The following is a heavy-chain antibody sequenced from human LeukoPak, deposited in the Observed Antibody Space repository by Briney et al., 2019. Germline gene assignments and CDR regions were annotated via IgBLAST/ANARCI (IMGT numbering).Heavy chain of an antibody. D-gene: IGHD3-10*01. CDR2: INHSGST. V-gene: IGHV4-34*01. CDR3: ARGRGNFDY. Sequence: SETLSLTCAVYGGSFSGYYWSWIRQPPGKGLEWIGEINHSGSTNYNPSLKSRVTISVDTSKNQFSLKLSSVTAADTAVYYCARGRGNFDYWGQGTLVTVSS. CDR1: GGSFSGYY. J-gene: IGHJ4*02.